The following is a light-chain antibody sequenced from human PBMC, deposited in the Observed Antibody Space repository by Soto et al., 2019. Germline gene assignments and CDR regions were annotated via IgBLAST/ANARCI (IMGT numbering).Light chain of an antibody. J-gene: IGLJ1*01. V-gene: IGLV2-11*01. Sequence: QSALTQPRSVSGSPGQSVTISCTGTSSDVGGYNYVSWYQQHPGRAPRVMIYDVKTRPSGVPDRFSGSKSGNMASLTISELQAEDEADYYCCSYAGDYTFVFGTGTKVTVL. CDR2: DVK. CDR1: SSDVGGYNY. CDR3: CSYAGDYTFV.